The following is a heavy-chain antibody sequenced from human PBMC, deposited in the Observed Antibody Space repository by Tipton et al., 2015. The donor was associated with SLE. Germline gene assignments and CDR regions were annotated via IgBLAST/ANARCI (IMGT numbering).Heavy chain of an antibody. CDR1: GFTVSSNY. J-gene: IGHJ4*02. D-gene: IGHD2-15*01. CDR3: ARDQGYCSGRSCYSVFDY. Sequence: GSLRLSCAASGFTVSSNYMTWVRQAPGKGLEWVSVIYFGGITDYAASVKGRFTVSKDNAENSLYLQMNSLRAEDTALYYCARDQGYCSGRSCYSVFDYWGQGTLVTVSS. V-gene: IGHV3-53*01. CDR2: IYFGGIT.